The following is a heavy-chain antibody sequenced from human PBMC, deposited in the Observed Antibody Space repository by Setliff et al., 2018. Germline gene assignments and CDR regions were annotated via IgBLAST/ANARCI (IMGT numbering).Heavy chain of an antibody. J-gene: IGHJ4*02. CDR1: GGSISSYY. CDR3: TVYNTGSSKDHY. Sequence: SETLSLTCTVSGGSISSYYWSWIRQPPGKGLEWIGYIYYSGSTNYNPSLKSRVTISVDTSKNQFSLKLSSVTAAETALYYCTVYNTGSSKDHYWGQGTPVTVSS. D-gene: IGHD2-8*02. CDR2: IYYSGST. V-gene: IGHV4-59*12.